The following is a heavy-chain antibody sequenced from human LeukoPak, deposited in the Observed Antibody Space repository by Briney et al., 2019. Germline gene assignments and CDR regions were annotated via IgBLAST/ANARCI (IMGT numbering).Heavy chain of an antibody. Sequence: ASVKVSCKASGYTFTSYGISWVRQAPGQGLEWMGWINPNSGGTNYAQKFQGRVTMTRDTSISTAYMELSRLRSDDTAVYYCARPYYYYDSSGYDYWGQGTLVTVSS. CDR3: ARPYYYYDSSGYDY. V-gene: IGHV1-2*02. CDR2: INPNSGGT. J-gene: IGHJ4*02. D-gene: IGHD3-22*01. CDR1: GYTFTSYG.